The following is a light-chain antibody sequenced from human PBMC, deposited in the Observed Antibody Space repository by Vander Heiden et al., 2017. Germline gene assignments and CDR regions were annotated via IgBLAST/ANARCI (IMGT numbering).Light chain of an antibody. CDR1: HTISSH. Sequence: DIQMPQSPSSLSASVGDRVTITSLASHTISSHLNPSHQKPGKAPKLLLYSVSSSLSPIPSTLRACGSVRAFPLTIIILNPEHFPTYYTQQSDTASHTLGQGTKLELK. J-gene: IGKJ2*01. CDR3: QQSDTASHT. CDR2: SVS. V-gene: IGKV1-39*01.